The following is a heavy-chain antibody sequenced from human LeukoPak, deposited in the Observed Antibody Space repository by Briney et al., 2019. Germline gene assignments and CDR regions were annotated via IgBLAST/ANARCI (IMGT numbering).Heavy chain of an antibody. Sequence: PGGSLRLSCAASGFTFSSYSTHWVRQAPGKGLEWVSSISSSSSYIYYADSVKGRFTISRDNAKNSLYLQMNSLRAEDTAVCYCARDRDSYYDSSGYYYEAYWGQGTLVTVSS. J-gene: IGHJ4*02. V-gene: IGHV3-21*01. CDR1: GFTFSSYS. CDR2: ISSSSSYI. D-gene: IGHD3-22*01. CDR3: ARDRDSYYDSSGYYYEAY.